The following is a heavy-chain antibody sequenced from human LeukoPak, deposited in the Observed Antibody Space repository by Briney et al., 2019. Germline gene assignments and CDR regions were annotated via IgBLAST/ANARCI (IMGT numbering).Heavy chain of an antibody. J-gene: IGHJ4*02. V-gene: IGHV3-30*18. Sequence: GGSLRLSCAASGFTFSSYAMSWVRQAPCKGLEWVAVISYDGSNKYYADSVKGRFTISRNNSKNTLYLQMNSLRAEDTAVYYCAKSHHYADHYWGQGTLVTVSS. CDR3: AKSHHYADHY. D-gene: IGHD4-17*01. CDR1: GFTFSSYA. CDR2: ISYDGSNK.